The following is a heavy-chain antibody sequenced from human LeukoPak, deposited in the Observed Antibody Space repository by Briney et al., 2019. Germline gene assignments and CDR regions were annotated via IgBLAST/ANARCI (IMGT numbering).Heavy chain of an antibody. J-gene: IGHJ4*02. Sequence: GGSLRLSCAASGFTFSNAWMNWVRQAPGKGLEWVGRIKSETDGGKTDYVAPVKGRFTISRDDSKNTLYLQVNSLNTEDTAVYYCTTGNWGSFSYWGQGTLVTVSS. D-gene: IGHD7-27*01. CDR3: TTGNWGSFSY. CDR1: GFTFSNAW. CDR2: IKSETDGGKT. V-gene: IGHV3-15*01.